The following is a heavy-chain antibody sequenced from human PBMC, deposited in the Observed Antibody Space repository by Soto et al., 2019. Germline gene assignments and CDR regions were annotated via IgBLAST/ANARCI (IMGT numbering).Heavy chain of an antibody. V-gene: IGHV3-23*01. CDR1: GFIVEKIA. Sequence: GRSRRPSCLAYGFIVEKIAMSWVRQAPGKGLEWISSSSGRGVKKDYADYVKSRFTIPRNNPKSTAYLELNNQSAADTAVYHCAKKQGVELVPLATVDWFDPWGQGSVVTVSS. CDR3: AKKQGVELVPLATVDWFDP. J-gene: IGHJ5*02. D-gene: IGHD1-26*01. CDR2: SSGRGVKK.